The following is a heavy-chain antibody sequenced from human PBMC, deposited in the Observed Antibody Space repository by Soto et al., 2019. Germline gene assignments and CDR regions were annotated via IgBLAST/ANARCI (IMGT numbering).Heavy chain of an antibody. CDR1: GFTSSSYA. CDR3: AKDPYYDFWSRSFMDG. D-gene: IGHD3-3*01. V-gene: IGHV3-23*01. CDR2: ISGSSEST. Sequence: GGSLRLSCASSGFTSSSYAMTWVRQAPGKGLEWVSAISGSSESTYYADSVKGRFTISRDNSKNTLYLQLNSLRAEDTAIYYCAKDPYYDFWSRSFMDGWGKGTTVTVSS. J-gene: IGHJ6*03.